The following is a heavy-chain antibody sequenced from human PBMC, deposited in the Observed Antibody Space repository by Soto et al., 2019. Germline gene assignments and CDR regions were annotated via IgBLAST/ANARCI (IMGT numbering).Heavy chain of an antibody. CDR1: GFTFRTYD. Sequence: GSLRLSCAASGFTFRTYDMHWVRQAPGKGLEWVALISYDGSNEYYAGSVKGRFTVSRDNSKNTLYLQMSSLSPEDTAVYYCAKGRDSSGYYYAYWGQGALVTVSS. CDR3: AKGRDSSGYYYAY. D-gene: IGHD3-22*01. CDR2: ISYDGSNE. V-gene: IGHV3-30*18. J-gene: IGHJ4*02.